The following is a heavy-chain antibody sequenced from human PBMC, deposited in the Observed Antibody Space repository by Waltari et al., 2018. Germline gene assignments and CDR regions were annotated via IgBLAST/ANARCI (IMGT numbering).Heavy chain of an antibody. CDR1: GGTFSSYD. V-gene: IGHV1-69*13. D-gene: IGHD2-15*01. Sequence: QIQRVQSGAEVKKPGSSVKVSCKASGGTFSSYDISWVRQAPGQGLEWMGGIIPIFGTANYAQKFQGRVTITADESTSTAYMQLRSLRSEDTAVYYCARDCSGGSCYWCQGTLVTVSS. J-gene: IGHJ4*02. CDR3: ARDCSGGSCY. CDR2: IIPIFGTA.